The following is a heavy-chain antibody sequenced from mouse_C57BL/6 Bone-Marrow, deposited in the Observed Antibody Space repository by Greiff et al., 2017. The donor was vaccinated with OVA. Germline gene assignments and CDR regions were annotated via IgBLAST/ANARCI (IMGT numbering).Heavy chain of an antibody. CDR3: ASPAY. J-gene: IGHJ3*01. Sequence: QVQLKQPGAELVKPGASVKLSCKASGYTFTSYWMQWVKQRPGQGLEWIGEIDPSDSYTNYNQKFKGKATLTVDPSSRTAYMQLSSLTSEDSAVYYCASPAYWGQGTLVTVSA. CDR2: IDPSDSYT. V-gene: IGHV1-50*01. CDR1: GYTFTSYW.